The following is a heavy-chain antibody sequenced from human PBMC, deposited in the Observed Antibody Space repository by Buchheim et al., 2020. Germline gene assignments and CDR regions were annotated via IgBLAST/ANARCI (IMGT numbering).Heavy chain of an antibody. J-gene: IGHJ5*02. V-gene: IGHV4-31*03. CDR1: GGSISSGGYY. CDR2: TYYSGST. CDR3: ARDNCSGGSCHWFDP. Sequence: QVQLQESGPGLVKPSQTPSLTCTVSGGSISSGGYYWSWIRQHPGKGLEWIGYTYYSGSTYYNPSLNSRVTITVDTSKNQFSLKLSSVTAADTAVYYCARDNCSGGSCHWFDPWGQGTL. D-gene: IGHD2-15*01.